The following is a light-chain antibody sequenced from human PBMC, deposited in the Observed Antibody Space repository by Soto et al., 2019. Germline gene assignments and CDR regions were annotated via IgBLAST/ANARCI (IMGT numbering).Light chain of an antibody. CDR3: SSYTSSSTRV. CDR1: SSDVGAYDY. V-gene: IGLV2-14*03. J-gene: IGLJ1*01. CDR2: EVS. Sequence: QSALTQPASVSGSPGQSITISCTGTSSDVGAYDYVSWYQQHPDKAPKLMIYEVSNRPSGVSNRFSGSKSVNTATLTISGLQAEDEADYYCSSYTSSSTRVFGTGTKRTVL.